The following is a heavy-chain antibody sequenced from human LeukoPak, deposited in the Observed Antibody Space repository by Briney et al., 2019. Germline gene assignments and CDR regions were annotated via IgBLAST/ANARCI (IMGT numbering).Heavy chain of an antibody. CDR1: GGSIDSTNY. Sequence: SETLSLTCGVSGGSIDSTNYWSLVRQAPGKGLDWIGVIAHDGTRNYNPSLRSRVAMSFDSANNYFSLSLTAVTAADTAIYYCTRENSPFCPFAFWGQRVMVTVSS. D-gene: IGHD2/OR15-2a*01. CDR2: IAHDGTR. J-gene: IGHJ4*02. V-gene: IGHV4-4*02. CDR3: TRENSPFCPFAF.